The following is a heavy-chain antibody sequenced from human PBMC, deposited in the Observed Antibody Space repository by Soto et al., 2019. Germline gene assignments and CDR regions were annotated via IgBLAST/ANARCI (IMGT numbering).Heavy chain of an antibody. CDR3: ARGVRSWGIAARHWFDY. D-gene: IGHD6-6*01. V-gene: IGHV3-33*01. Sequence: GGSLRLSCAASGFTFSSYGMHWVRQAPGKGLEWVAVIWYDGSNKYYADSVKGRFTISRDNSKNTLYLQMNSLRAEDTAVYYCARGVRSWGIAARHWFDYWGQGTLVTVSS. CDR1: GFTFSSYG. J-gene: IGHJ4*02. CDR2: IWYDGSNK.